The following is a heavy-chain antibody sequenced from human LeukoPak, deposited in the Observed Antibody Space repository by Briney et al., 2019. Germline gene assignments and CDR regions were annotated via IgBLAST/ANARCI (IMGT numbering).Heavy chain of an antibody. D-gene: IGHD2-2*01. CDR2: ISSSGSTI. J-gene: IGHJ6*03. CDR1: GFTFSSYE. Sequence: GGSLRLSCAASGFTFSSYEMNWVRHAPGKGLEWVSYISSSGSTIYYADSVKGRFTISRDNAKNSLYLQMNSLRAEDTAVYYCAALKVPAPMGVWGKGTTVTVSS. CDR3: AALKVPAPMGV. V-gene: IGHV3-48*03.